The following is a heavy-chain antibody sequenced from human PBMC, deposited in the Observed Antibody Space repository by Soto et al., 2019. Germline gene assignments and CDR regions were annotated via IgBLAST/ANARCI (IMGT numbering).Heavy chain of an antibody. CDR1: GFSFRSYT. D-gene: IGHD2-15*01. Sequence: GSLRLSCVASGFSFRSYTMNWFRQAPGKGLEWVSDISRNASSISYADSVRGRFTISRDNAKTSLYLQMNSLRAEDTAVYYCARDREYCSGDNCYETGAAYWGQGA. V-gene: IGHV3-48*01. CDR3: ARDREYCSGDNCYETGAAY. CDR2: ISRNASSI. J-gene: IGHJ4*02.